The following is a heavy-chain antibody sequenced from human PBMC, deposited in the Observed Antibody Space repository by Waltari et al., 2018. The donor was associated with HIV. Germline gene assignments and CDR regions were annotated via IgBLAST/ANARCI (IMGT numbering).Heavy chain of an antibody. CDR1: GFTFRNYQ. J-gene: IGHJ4*02. Sequence: EVQLVESGGGLVQPGGSLRLSCAVPGFTFRNYQMTWVRQAPGKGLEWVSYLSGSSSATYYADSVRGRFTISRDNAKNSLYLQMNNLRDEDTAVYYCTRVGIAVAGYYCDYWGQGTLVTVSS. CDR3: TRVGIAVAGYYCDY. D-gene: IGHD6-19*01. V-gene: IGHV3-48*02. CDR2: LSGSSSAT.